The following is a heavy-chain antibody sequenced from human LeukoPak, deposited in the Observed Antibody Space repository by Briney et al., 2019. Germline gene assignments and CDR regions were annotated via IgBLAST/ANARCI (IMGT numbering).Heavy chain of an antibody. Sequence: SETLSLTCTVSGGSISSYYWSWIRQPPGKGLEWIGYIYTSGSTNYNPSLKSRVPISVNTSKNQSSLKLSSVTAADTAVYYRARNKNYYYYYYMDVCGKGTTVTVSS. D-gene: IGHD1/OR15-1a*01. CDR3: ARNKNYYYYYYMDV. V-gene: IGHV4-4*09. J-gene: IGHJ6*03. CDR1: GGSISSYY. CDR2: IYTSGST.